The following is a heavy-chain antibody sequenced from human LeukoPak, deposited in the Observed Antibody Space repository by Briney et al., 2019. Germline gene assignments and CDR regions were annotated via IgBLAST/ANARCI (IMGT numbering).Heavy chain of an antibody. V-gene: IGHV4-4*07. D-gene: IGHD4-17*01. Sequence: SETLSLTCAVYGGSFSSYYWSWIRQPAGKGLEWIGRIYTSGSTNYNPSLKSRVTISVDTSKNQFSLKLSSVTAADTAVYYCAREILADYGDYENWFDPWGQGTLVTVSS. J-gene: IGHJ5*02. CDR3: AREILADYGDYENWFDP. CDR1: GGSFSSYY. CDR2: IYTSGST.